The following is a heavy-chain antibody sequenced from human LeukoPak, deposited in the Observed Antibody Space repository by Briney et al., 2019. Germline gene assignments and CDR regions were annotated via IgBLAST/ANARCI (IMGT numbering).Heavy chain of an antibody. J-gene: IGHJ3*02. Sequence: GESLKISCKGSGYSVTTNWIGWVGQMPGKGLEWMGIIYPGDSDTRYSPSFQGQVTISVDKSISTAYLQWSSLKASDTAMYYCARPPVIWGQGTMVTVSS. CDR1: GYSVTTNW. CDR2: IYPGDSDT. CDR3: ARPPVI. V-gene: IGHV5-51*01.